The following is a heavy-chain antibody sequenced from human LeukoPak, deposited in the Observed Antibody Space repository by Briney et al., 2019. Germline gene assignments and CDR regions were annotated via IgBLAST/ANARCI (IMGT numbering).Heavy chain of an antibody. Sequence: GGSLRLSCAASGFTFSSYGMHWVRQAPGKGLEWVAVISYDGSNKYYADSVKGRFTISRDNSKNTLYLQMNSLRAEDTAVYYCAKDPTYYYGSGSYPYGYFDHWGQGTLVTVSS. D-gene: IGHD3-10*01. J-gene: IGHJ4*02. CDR1: GFTFSSYG. V-gene: IGHV3-30*18. CDR2: ISYDGSNK. CDR3: AKDPTYYYGSGSYPYGYFDH.